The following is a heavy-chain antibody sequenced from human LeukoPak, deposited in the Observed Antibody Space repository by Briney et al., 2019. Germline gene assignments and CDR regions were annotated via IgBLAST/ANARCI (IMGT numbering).Heavy chain of an antibody. Sequence: AGGSLRLSCAASGFTFSSYGMHWVRQAPGKGLEWIGYIYYSGSTNYNPSLKSRVTISVDTSKNQFSLKLSSVTAADTAVYYCARVYCSGVSCYDWRGWFDPWGQGTLVTVSS. CDR2: IYYSGST. CDR3: ARVYCSGVSCYDWRGWFDP. D-gene: IGHD2-15*01. CDR1: GFTFSSYG. V-gene: IGHV4-59*12. J-gene: IGHJ5*02.